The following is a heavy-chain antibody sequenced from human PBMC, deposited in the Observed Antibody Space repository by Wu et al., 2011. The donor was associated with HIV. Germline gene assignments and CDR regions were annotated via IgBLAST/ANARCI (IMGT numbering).Heavy chain of an antibody. D-gene: IGHD6-13*01. CDR1: GGSFSSYA. V-gene: IGHV1-69*01. CDR2: IMPIFGTA. Sequence: QVQLVQSGAEVKKPGSSVKVSCKASGGSFSSYALSWVRQAPGQGLEWMGGIMPIFGTASYAQKFQGRVTITADEFMSTAYMELSSLRSEDTALYYCARDRIAAANRYFDYWGQGTLVTVSS. CDR3: ARDRIAAANRYFDY. J-gene: IGHJ4*02.